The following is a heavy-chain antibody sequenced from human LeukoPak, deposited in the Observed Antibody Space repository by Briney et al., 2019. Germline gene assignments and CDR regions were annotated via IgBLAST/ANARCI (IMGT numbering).Heavy chain of an antibody. CDR1: GGSINSRSHY. V-gene: IGHV4-39*01. D-gene: IGHD3-10*01. CDR2: IYYSDTT. Sequence: SETLSLTCTVSGGSINSRSHYRGWIRQPPGKGLEWIGSIYYSDTTYYYPSLKSRVTISLDTSRNQFSLKLSSVTAANTAVYYSARRSAWAYGSTSNYLFDYWGQGTLVTVSS. J-gene: IGHJ4*02. CDR3: ARRSAWAYGSTSNYLFDY.